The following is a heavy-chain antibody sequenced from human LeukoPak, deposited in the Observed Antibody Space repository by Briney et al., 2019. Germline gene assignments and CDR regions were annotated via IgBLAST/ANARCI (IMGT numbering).Heavy chain of an antibody. D-gene: IGHD2-2*01. CDR3: ARISVGTSCQGNY. Sequence: SGPTLVNPTQTLTLTCTFSGFSLSTSGRCVSWIRQPPGKALEWLARIDWDDDKYYSTSLKTRLTISKDTSKNQVVLTMTTMDPVDTATYYCARISVGTSCQGNYWGQGTLVTVSS. V-gene: IGHV2-70*11. CDR1: GFSLSTSGRC. CDR2: IDWDDDK. J-gene: IGHJ4*02.